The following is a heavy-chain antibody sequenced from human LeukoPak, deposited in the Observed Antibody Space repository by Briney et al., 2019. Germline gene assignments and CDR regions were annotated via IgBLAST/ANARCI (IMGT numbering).Heavy chain of an antibody. CDR3: TKDLMTGFSSGWYLAY. Sequence: GGSLRLSCAASGFTFSNAWMSWVRQAPGKGLEWVAVTGGSDDNTHYADSVKGRFSISRDTSENRLFLQMNSLRPDDSALYYCTKDLMTGFSSGWYLAYWGQGTLVTVSS. V-gene: IGHV3-23*01. J-gene: IGHJ4*02. CDR2: TGGSDDNT. D-gene: IGHD6-19*01. CDR1: GFTFSNAW.